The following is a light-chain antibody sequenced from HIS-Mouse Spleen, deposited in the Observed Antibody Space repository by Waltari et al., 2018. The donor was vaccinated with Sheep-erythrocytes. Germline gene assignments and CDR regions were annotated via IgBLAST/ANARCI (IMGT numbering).Light chain of an antibody. CDR1: SSDVGGYNY. V-gene: IGLV2-8*01. J-gene: IGLJ2*01. Sequence: QSALTQPPSASGSPRQSVTIPCTGTSSDVGGYNYVSWYQQHPGKAPKLMIYEVSKRPSGVPDRFSGAKSGNMASLTVSGLQAEDEADYYCSSYAGSNNLRVFGGGTKLTVL. CDR2: EVS. CDR3: SSYAGSNNLRV.